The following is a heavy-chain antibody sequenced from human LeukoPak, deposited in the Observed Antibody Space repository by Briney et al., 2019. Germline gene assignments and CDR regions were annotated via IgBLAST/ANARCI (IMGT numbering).Heavy chain of an antibody. CDR3: AKSRANNRCCSSTSCGSFDY. D-gene: IGHD2-2*01. V-gene: IGHV3-30*18. Sequence: GRSLRLSCAASGFTFSSYGMHWVRQAPGKGLEWVAVISYDGSNKYYADSVKGRFTISRDNSKNTLYLQMNSLRAEDTAVYYCAKSRANNRCCSSTSCGSFDYWGQGTLVTVSS. J-gene: IGHJ4*02. CDR1: GFTFSSYG. CDR2: ISYDGSNK.